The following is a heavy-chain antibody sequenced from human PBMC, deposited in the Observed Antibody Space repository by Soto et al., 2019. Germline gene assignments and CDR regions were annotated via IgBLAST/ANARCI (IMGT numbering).Heavy chain of an antibody. CDR3: AKDRLPDGVWDSYY. CDR1: GFTFSRFT. D-gene: IGHD4-17*01. Sequence: EVQLLESGGGLVQPGGSLRLSCTASGFTFSRFTMNWVRQAPGKGLEWVSGIIGGDGATYYADSVKGRFTISRDNSKNTLFLQMNILRVEDTAEYYCAKDRLPDGVWDSYYLGQGTRVTVSS. J-gene: IGHJ4*02. V-gene: IGHV3-23*01. CDR2: IIGGDGAT.